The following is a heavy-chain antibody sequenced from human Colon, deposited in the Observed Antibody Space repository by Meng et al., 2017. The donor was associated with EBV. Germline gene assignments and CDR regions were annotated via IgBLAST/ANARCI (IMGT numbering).Heavy chain of an antibody. V-gene: IGHV4-30-4*01. CDR3: ARNYYFDY. CDR2: NYYTGST. Sequence: VGPQVSGPALVKPAQAPSPTSTAPGGSINSCDYYWSCIQQPPGKGLGWIGYNYYTGSTYYTPSLKSRVTISMDTSKNQFSLRLSSVTAANTAVYYCARNYYFDYWGQGTLVTVSS. J-gene: IGHJ4*02. CDR1: GGSINSCDYY.